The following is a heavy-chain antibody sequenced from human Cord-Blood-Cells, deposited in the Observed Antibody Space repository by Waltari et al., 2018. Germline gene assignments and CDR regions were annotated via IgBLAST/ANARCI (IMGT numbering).Heavy chain of an antibody. CDR3: ARPSQYCSSTSCYAFDI. J-gene: IGHJ3*02. Sequence: QVQLVHTGAEVKKHGTSVKVTCKASRGTFSSHAIRRARQASPQGFEWMVGIIPIFGTANDAQKFQVRVTITADESTSTAYMELSSLRAEVTAVYYCARPSQYCSSTSCYAFDIWGQGTMVTVSS. D-gene: IGHD2-2*01. CDR2: IIPIFGTA. CDR1: RGTFSSHA. V-gene: IGHV1-69*01.